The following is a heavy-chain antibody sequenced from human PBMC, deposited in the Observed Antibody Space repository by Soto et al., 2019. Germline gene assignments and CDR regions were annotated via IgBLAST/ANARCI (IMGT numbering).Heavy chain of an antibody. CDR3: AKEGATPVYFDS. J-gene: IGHJ4*02. D-gene: IGHD1-26*01. Sequence: QVQLVESGGGVVQPGRSLRLSCAASGFTFSSYGMHWVRQAPGKGLEWVAVISYDGSNKYYADSVKGRFTISRDNSKNTLYLRVNSLRAEDTAVYYCAKEGATPVYFDSWGQGTLVTVSS. CDR1: GFTFSSYG. V-gene: IGHV3-30*18. CDR2: ISYDGSNK.